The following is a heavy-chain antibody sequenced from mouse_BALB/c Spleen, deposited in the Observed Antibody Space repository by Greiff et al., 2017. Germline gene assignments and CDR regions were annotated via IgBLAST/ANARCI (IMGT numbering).Heavy chain of an antibody. V-gene: IGHV7-3*02. CDR1: GFTFTDYY. CDR3: AREGMITTEGAWFAY. CDR2: IRNKANGYTT. J-gene: IGHJ3*01. D-gene: IGHD2-4*01. Sequence: EVHLVESGGGLVQPGGSLRLSCATSGFTFTDYYMSWVRQPPGKALEWLGFIRNKANGYTTEYSASVKGRFTISRDNSQGILYLQMNTLRAEDSATYYCAREGMITTEGAWFAYWGQGTLVTVSA.